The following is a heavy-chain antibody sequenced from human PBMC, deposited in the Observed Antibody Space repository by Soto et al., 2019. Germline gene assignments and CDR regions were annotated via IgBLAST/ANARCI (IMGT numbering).Heavy chain of an antibody. D-gene: IGHD2-15*01. CDR3: ARGGGCSGGSCNDAFDI. CDR1: GYTFTSYY. Sequence: GASVKVSCKASGYTFTSYYMHWVRQAPGQGLEWMGIINPSGGSTSYAQKFQGRVTMTRDTSTSTVYMELSSLRSEDTAVYYCARGGGCSGGSCNDAFDIWGQGTMVTVSS. CDR2: INPSGGST. V-gene: IGHV1-46*01. J-gene: IGHJ3*02.